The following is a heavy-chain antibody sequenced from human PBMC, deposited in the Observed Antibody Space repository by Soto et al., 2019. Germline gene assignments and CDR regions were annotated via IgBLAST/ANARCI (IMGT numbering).Heavy chain of an antibody. CDR2: IYSSGDT. D-gene: IGHD7-27*01. Sequence: QVQLQESGPGLVRPSQTLSLTCTVSGGSVTSGGYYWSWIRHCPGKGLEWIGYIYSSGDTNYNPSLNSRVAMSVDTSKNQFSLPLTSVTVADTAIYYCTSVWGPPVTHGYDSWGQGILVTVSS. V-gene: IGHV4-31*03. J-gene: IGHJ5*01. CDR1: GGSVTSGGYY. CDR3: TSVWGPPVTHGYDS.